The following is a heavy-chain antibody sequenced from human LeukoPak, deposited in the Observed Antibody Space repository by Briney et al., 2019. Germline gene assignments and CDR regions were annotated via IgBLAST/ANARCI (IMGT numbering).Heavy chain of an antibody. V-gene: IGHV1-18*01. CDR3: ARDRRGWTTENFDY. CDR2: ITPYNGNT. Sequence: ASVKVSCKASGYTFTNFGISWVRQAPGQGLEWMGWITPYNGNTNYAQKLQGRVTMTRDMSTSTVYMELSSLRSEDTAVYYCARDRRGWTTENFDYWGQGTLVTVSS. CDR1: GYTFTNFG. J-gene: IGHJ4*02. D-gene: IGHD3/OR15-3a*01.